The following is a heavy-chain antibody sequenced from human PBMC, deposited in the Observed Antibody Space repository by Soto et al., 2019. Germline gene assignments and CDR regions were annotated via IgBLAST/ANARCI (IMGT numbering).Heavy chain of an antibody. CDR3: ATLLSYYFDY. J-gene: IGHJ4*02. V-gene: IGHV3-30-3*01. Sequence: GGSLRLSCAASGFTFSSYAMHWVRQAPGKGLEWVAVISYDGSNKYYADSVKGRFTISRDNSKNTLYLQMNSLRAEDTAVYYCATLLSYYFDYWGQGTLVTVSS. CDR2: ISYDGSNK. D-gene: IGHD2-15*01. CDR1: GFTFSSYA.